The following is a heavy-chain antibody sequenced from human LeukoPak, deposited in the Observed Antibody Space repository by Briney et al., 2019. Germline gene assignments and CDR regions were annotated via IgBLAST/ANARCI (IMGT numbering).Heavy chain of an antibody. D-gene: IGHD1-26*01. CDR2: FSGSGGNT. Sequence: GGSLRLSCAASGFTFSSYAMSWVRQAPGKGLEWVSAFSGSGGNTYYADSVKGRFTISRDNSKNTLYLQMNTLRAEDTAVYYCANTGSSRFDFWGQGTRVSVSS. J-gene: IGHJ4*02. CDR1: GFTFSSYA. V-gene: IGHV3-23*01. CDR3: ANTGSSRFDF.